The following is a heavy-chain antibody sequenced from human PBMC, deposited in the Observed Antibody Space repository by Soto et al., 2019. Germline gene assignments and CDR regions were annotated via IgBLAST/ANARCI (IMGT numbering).Heavy chain of an antibody. CDR2: LKSEAAGGTT. CDR3: SYDSSRGDY. V-gene: IGHV3-15*01. D-gene: IGHD3-22*01. Sequence: GGSLRLSCAASGFAFSSAWMSWVRQAPGKGLEWVGRLKSEAAGGTTDYAAPVKGRFTISRDDSKNTLYLQMNSLKTDDTAVSYCSYDSSRGDYWGLGTLVTVSS. J-gene: IGHJ4*02. CDR1: GFAFSSAW.